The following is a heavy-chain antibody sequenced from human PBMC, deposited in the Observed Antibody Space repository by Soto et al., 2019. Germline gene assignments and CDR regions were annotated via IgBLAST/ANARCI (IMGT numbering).Heavy chain of an antibody. CDR2: MYYSGSA. D-gene: IGHD2-15*01. V-gene: IGHV4-61*01. Sequence: SETLSLTCTVSGGSVSSGRDYWSWIRQSPGKGLEWIGYMYYSGSATYNPSLKSRVTISVDTSKNQFSLKLSSVTAADTAVFYCARGVVATIGYWYFDLWGRGTLVTVSS. CDR3: ARGVVATIGYWYFDL. CDR1: GGSVSSGRDY. J-gene: IGHJ2*01.